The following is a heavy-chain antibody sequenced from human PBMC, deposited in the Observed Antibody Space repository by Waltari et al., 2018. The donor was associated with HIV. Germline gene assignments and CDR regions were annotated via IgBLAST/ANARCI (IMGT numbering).Heavy chain of an antibody. V-gene: IGHV3-33*01. J-gene: IGHJ4*02. Sequence: QVQLVESGGGVVQPGRSLRLSCAGSGFTFSNFAMHWVRQAPGKGREWVAVIWDDGDKKYYADSVKGRFTISRDNSKNTLYLQMNSLRVEDTAVYYCARGGYYYDISGYYHYWGQGTLVTVSS. CDR1: GFTFSNFA. CDR2: IWDDGDKK. D-gene: IGHD3-22*01. CDR3: ARGGYYYDISGYYHY.